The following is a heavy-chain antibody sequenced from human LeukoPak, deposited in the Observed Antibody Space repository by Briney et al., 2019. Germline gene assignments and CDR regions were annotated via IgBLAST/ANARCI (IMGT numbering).Heavy chain of an antibody. J-gene: IGHJ3*01. D-gene: IGHD1-26*01. CDR1: GFTFNSYS. V-gene: IGHV3-21*06. Sequence: GGSLRLSCGGSGFTFNSYSMNWVRQAPGKGLEWVASIIGSGSEMFYADSLKGRFTISRDNSKNSLYLQMNSLRVEDTAVYYCAKVQSDIVGAMFFSFDVWGQGTMVSLSS. CDR2: IIGSGSEM. CDR3: AKVQSDIVGAMFFSFDV.